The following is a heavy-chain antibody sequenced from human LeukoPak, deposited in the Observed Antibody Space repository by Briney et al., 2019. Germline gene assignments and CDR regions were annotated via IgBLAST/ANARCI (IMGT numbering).Heavy chain of an antibody. J-gene: IGHJ5*02. V-gene: IGHV4-31*03. Sequence: SETLSLTCTVSGGSISSGGYYWSWIRQHPGKGLEWIGYIYYSGSTYYNPSLKSRVTISVDTSKNQFSLKLSSVTAADTAMYYCARGGGGCSSTSCYRWFDPWGQGTLVTVSS. CDR2: IYYSGST. D-gene: IGHD2-2*01. CDR1: GGSISSGGYY. CDR3: ARGGGGCSSTSCYRWFDP.